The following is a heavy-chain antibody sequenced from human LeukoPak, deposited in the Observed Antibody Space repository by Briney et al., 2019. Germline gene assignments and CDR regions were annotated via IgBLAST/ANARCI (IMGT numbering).Heavy chain of an antibody. D-gene: IGHD3-16*02. J-gene: IGHJ4*02. CDR1: GFTSSSYG. V-gene: IGHV3-NL1*01. CDR2: IYSGGST. CDR3: ARGSRITFGGVIVHYSDY. Sequence: GGSLRLSCAASGFTSSSYGMHWVRQAPGKGLEWFSVIYSGGSTYYADSVKGRFTISRDNSKNTLYLQMNSLRAEDTAVYYCARGSRITFGGVIVHYSDYWGQGTLVTVSS.